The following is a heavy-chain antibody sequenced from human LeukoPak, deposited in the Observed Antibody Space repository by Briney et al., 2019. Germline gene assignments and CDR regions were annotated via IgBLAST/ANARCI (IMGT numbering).Heavy chain of an antibody. CDR1: GFNFDTYA. V-gene: IGHV3-33*01. Sequence: GRSLRISCAASGFNFDTYAMHWVRQAPGQGLEWVALIWHDGSHKFYSNSVRGQFTISRDNSKNTVYLQMNNLRPDDTAVYYCAREIFGSGSCPDFWGQGTLVTVSS. J-gene: IGHJ4*02. CDR3: AREIFGSGSCPDF. D-gene: IGHD3-10*01. CDR2: IWHDGSHK.